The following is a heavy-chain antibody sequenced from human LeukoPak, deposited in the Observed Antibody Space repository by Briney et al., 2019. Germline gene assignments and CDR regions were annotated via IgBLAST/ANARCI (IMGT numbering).Heavy chain of an antibody. Sequence: SETLSLTFTVSGGSISSYYWSWIRQPPGKGLEWIGYIYYSGSTNYNPSLKSRVTISVDTSKNQFSLKLSSVTAADTAVYYCARGWSDSSGYCPFDIWGQGTMVTVSS. V-gene: IGHV4-59*01. J-gene: IGHJ3*02. CDR1: GGSISSYY. D-gene: IGHD3-22*01. CDR3: ARGWSDSSGYCPFDI. CDR2: IYYSGST.